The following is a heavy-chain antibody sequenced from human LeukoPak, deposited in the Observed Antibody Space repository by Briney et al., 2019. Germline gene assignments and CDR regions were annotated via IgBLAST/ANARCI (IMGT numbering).Heavy chain of an antibody. CDR1: GGSFSGYY. CDR2: IYSSGST. CDR3: ARHAHCGDDCSLWYYFDY. V-gene: IGHV4-39*01. Sequence: SETLSLTCAVYGGSFSGYYWGWIRQPPGKGLEWIGSIYSSGSTYYNPSLKSRVTISVDTSKNQFSLKLSSVTAADTAVYYCARHAHCGDDCSLWYYFDYWGQGTLVTVSS. D-gene: IGHD2-21*02. J-gene: IGHJ4*02.